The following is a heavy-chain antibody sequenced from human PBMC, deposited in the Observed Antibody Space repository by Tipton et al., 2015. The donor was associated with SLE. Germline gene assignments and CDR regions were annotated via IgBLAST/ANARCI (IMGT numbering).Heavy chain of an antibody. CDR3: ARRGWVDAFDI. J-gene: IGHJ3*02. CDR2: ISSSGTT. V-gene: IGHV4-39*07. Sequence: TLSLTCTVSGGSITSSSYYWGWIRQPPGKGLEWIGSISSSGTTHYNPSLKSRVTISVDTSKNQLSLKLTSVTAADTAVYYCARRGWVDAFDIWGQGTMVIVSS. D-gene: IGHD6-19*01. CDR1: GGSITSSSYY.